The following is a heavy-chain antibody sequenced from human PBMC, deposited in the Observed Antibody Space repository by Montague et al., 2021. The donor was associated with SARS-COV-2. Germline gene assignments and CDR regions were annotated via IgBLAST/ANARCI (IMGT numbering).Heavy chain of an antibody. V-gene: IGHV4-39*01. CDR2: LHYSGTT. D-gene: IGHD3-16*02. CDR3: ARLGFVELWLNLGWFDP. Sequence: SETLSLTCTVSGGSIIRGDTCWGWVHQPPRQALDWIVYLHYSGTTYYNPSLKSRITMAVDTSKNQFSLELRSVTAADTAVYYCARLGFVELWLNLGWFDPWGQGTLVTVSS. CDR1: GGSIIRGDTC. J-gene: IGHJ5*02.